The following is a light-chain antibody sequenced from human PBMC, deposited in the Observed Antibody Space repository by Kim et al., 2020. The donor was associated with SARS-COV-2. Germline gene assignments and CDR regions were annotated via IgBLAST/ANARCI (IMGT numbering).Light chain of an antibody. J-gene: IGKJ5*01. CDR1: QSLLQSNGYYY. V-gene: IGKV2-28*01. CDR2: LGS. CDR3: MQALRIPIT. Sequence: DIVLTQSPVSLPVTPGEPASISCRSSQSLLQSNGYYYLNWYLQKPGQSPQLLIYLGSNRASGVPDRFSGSGSGTDFTLRLSRVEAEDVGLYFCMQALRIPITFGHGTRLEIK.